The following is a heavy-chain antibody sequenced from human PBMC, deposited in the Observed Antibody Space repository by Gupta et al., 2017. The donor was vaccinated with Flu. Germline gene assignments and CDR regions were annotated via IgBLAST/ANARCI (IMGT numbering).Heavy chain of an antibody. D-gene: IGHD6-13*01. CDR1: GLTFSDYA. Sequence: EVQLLESGGGWVQPGGSLRLSCAAPGLTFSDYAMNWVRQAPGKGLEWVSTVGAGGDRTYYADSVMGRFTISRDNSKNTLYLQMKSLRGDDTAVYYCAKDRSGNPAIDYWGLGALVTVS. J-gene: IGHJ4*02. V-gene: IGHV3-23*01. CDR3: AKDRSGNPAIDY. CDR2: VGAGGDRT.